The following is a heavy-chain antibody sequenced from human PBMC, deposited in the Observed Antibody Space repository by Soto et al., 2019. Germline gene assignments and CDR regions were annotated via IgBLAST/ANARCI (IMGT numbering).Heavy chain of an antibody. CDR3: AKDAFWSGSYFDY. Sequence: WGSLRPSCVASGFTFSGYGMHFFRHSPGTWLEWVAVISYDGSNKYYADSVKGRFTISRDDSKNTLYLQMSSLRPEDTAVYYCAKDAFWSGSYFDYWGLGTLVTVSS. CDR2: ISYDGSNK. J-gene: IGHJ4*02. CDR1: GFTFSGYG. V-gene: IGHV3-30*18. D-gene: IGHD3-3*01.